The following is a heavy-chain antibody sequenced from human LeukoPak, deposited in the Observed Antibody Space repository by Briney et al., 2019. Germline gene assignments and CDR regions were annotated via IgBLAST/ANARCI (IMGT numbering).Heavy chain of an antibody. D-gene: IGHD1-26*01. V-gene: IGHV3-9*01. Sequence: PGGSLRLSCAASGFTFYDYAMHWVRQAPGKGLEWVSGISWNSGSIGYADSVKGRFTISRDNAKNSLYLQMNSLRAEDTALYYCAKDFSDAVGLIDYWGQGTLVTVSS. J-gene: IGHJ4*02. CDR3: AKDFSDAVGLIDY. CDR2: ISWNSGSI. CDR1: GFTFYDYA.